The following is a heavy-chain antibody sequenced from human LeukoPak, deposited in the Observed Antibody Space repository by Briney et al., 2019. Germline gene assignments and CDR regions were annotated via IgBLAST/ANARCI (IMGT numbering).Heavy chain of an antibody. Sequence: GASVKVSCKASGYTFTSYGISWVRQAPGQGLEWMGWISAYNGNSNYAQKLQGRVTMTTDTSTSTAYMELRSLRSDDTAVYYCARDRYDSSGYYPDYWGQGTLVTVSS. CDR2: ISAYNGNS. V-gene: IGHV1-18*01. D-gene: IGHD3-22*01. CDR1: GYTFTSYG. J-gene: IGHJ4*02. CDR3: ARDRYDSSGYYPDY.